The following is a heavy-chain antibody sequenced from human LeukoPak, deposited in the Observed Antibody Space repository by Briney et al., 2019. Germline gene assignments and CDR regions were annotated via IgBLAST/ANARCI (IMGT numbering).Heavy chain of an antibody. CDR2: ISYSGST. D-gene: IGHD6-19*01. J-gene: IGHJ4*02. V-gene: IGHV4-59*01. CDR1: GGPISSYY. Sequence: SETLSLTCTVSGGPISSYYWSWIRQPPGKGLEWIGYISYSGSTNYNPSLKSRVTISLDTSKNQFSLKLSSVTAADTAVYYCARDGDSSGWFIDYWGQGTLVTVSS. CDR3: ARDGDSSGWFIDY.